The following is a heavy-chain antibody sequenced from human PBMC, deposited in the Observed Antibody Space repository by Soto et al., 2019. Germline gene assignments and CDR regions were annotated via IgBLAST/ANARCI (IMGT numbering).Heavy chain of an antibody. J-gene: IGHJ3*02. Sequence: PGGSLRLSCAASGFTFSSYGMHWVRQAPGKGLEWVAVIWYDGSNKYYADSVKGRFTISRDNSKNTLYLQMNSLRAEDTAVYYCARDRGAAAGKGGAFDIWGQGTMVTVSS. CDR1: GFTFSSYG. CDR3: ARDRGAAAGKGGAFDI. D-gene: IGHD6-13*01. V-gene: IGHV3-33*01. CDR2: IWYDGSNK.